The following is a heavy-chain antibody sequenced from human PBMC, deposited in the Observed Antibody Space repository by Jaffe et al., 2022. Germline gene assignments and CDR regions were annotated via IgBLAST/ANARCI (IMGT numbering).Heavy chain of an antibody. J-gene: IGHJ6*03. Sequence: EVQLLESGGGLVQPGGSLRLSCAASGFTFSSYAMSWVRQAPGKGPEWVSGISASGVSTFYADSVKGRFTISRGNSRNTVYLQMNSLRAEDTALYYCARVSLYYDFSPFMDVWGKGTTVTVSS. CDR1: GFTFSSYA. CDR3: ARVSLYYDFSPFMDV. V-gene: IGHV3-23*01. CDR2: ISASGVST. D-gene: IGHD3-3*01.